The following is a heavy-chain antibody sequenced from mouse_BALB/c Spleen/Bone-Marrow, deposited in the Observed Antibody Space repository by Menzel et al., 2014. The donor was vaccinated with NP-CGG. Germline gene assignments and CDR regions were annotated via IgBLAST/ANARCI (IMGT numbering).Heavy chain of an antibody. CDR3: ARDGNYRYAMDY. CDR2: INPSNGRT. CDR1: GFTFTSYW. Sequence: QVQLQQSGDELVKPGASVKLSCKASGFTFTSYWIHWVKQRPGQGPEWIGEINPSNGRTNYNEKSKSKATLTEDKSSSTAYMQLSSLTSEDSAVYYCARDGNYRYAMDYWGQGTSVTVSS. D-gene: IGHD2-1*01. J-gene: IGHJ4*01. V-gene: IGHV1S81*02.